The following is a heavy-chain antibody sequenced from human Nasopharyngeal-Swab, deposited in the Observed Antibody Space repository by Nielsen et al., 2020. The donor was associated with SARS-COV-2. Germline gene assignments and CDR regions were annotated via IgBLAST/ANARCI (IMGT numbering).Heavy chain of an antibody. D-gene: IGHD3-22*01. Sequence: WVRQAPGQGLEWMGRINPNSGGTNYAQKFQGWVTMTRDTSISTAYMELSRLRSDDTAVYYCARNDSSGYGYWGQGTLVTVSS. CDR2: INPNSGGT. J-gene: IGHJ4*02. V-gene: IGHV1-2*04. CDR3: ARNDSSGYGY.